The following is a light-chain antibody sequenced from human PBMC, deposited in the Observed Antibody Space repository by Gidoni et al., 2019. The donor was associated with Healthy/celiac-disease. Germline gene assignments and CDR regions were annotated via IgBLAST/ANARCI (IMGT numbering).Light chain of an antibody. CDR1: QGIRND. CDR3: LQDYNYPS. CDR2: AAS. V-gene: IGKV1-6*01. Sequence: IQMTQSPSSLSASVGDRVTITCRSSQGIRNDLGWYQQKTGKAPKLLIYAASSLQSGVPSRFSGSGSGTDFTLTISSLQPEDFATYYCLQDYNYPSFGQGTKLEIK. J-gene: IGKJ2*01.